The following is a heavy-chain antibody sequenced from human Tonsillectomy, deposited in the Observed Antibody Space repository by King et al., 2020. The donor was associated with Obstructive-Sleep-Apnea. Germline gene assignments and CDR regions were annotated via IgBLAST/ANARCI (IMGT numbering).Heavy chain of an antibody. CDR3: ARGGDRGVRVGDSIFGMLIIGYYNYGMDV. J-gene: IGHJ6*02. Sequence: VQLVESGGGVVQPGRSLRLSCAASGFTFSNYAMHWVRQAPGKGLEWVAVISYDGSNKYYADSVKGRFTISRDNSKNTLYLQMNSLRAEDTAVYYCARGGDRGVRVGDSIFGMLIIGYYNYGMDVWGQGTTVTVSS. D-gene: IGHD3-3*01. V-gene: IGHV3-30*04. CDR1: GFTFSNYA. CDR2: ISYDGSNK.